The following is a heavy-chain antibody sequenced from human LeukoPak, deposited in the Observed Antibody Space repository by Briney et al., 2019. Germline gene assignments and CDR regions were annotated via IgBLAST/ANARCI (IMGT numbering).Heavy chain of an antibody. CDR1: GGSISSYY. V-gene: IGHV4-59*01. CDR2: IYYSGST. D-gene: IGHD6-13*01. J-gene: IGHJ6*03. CDR3: ARVSSWYAYYYYYMDV. Sequence: SETLSLTCTVSGGSISSYYWSWIRQPPGKGLVWIGYIYYSGSTNYNPSLKSRVTISVDTSKNQFSLKLSSVTAADTAMYYCARVSSWYAYYYYYMDVWGKGTTVTVSS.